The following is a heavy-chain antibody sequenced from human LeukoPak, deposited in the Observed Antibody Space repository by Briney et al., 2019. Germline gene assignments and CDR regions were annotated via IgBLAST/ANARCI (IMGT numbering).Heavy chain of an antibody. CDR3: AREMRGYDFWSGYYAYNWFDP. CDR2: IYHSGST. CDR1: GYSISSGYY. Sequence: SETLSLTCAVSGYSISSGYYWGWIRQPPGKGLEWIGSIYHSGSTYYNPSLKSRVTISVDTSKNQFSLKLSSVTAADTAVYYCAREMRGYDFWSGYYAYNWFDPWGQGTLVTVSS. V-gene: IGHV4-38-2*02. J-gene: IGHJ5*02. D-gene: IGHD3-3*01.